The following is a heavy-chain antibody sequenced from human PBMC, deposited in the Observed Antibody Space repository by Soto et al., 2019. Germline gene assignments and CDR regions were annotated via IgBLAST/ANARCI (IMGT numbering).Heavy chain of an antibody. D-gene: IGHD2-2*01. J-gene: IGHJ4*02. V-gene: IGHV1-18*04. CDR2: INTYNGNT. CDR3: ARADASWKYFDY. Sequence: QIPLEQSGVEVQKPGASVKVSCEASGYTFTSYNIHWVRQAPGQGLVWMGWINTYNGNTNYAQNFQGRLTMTTDTSTNTAYMELRSLSSDDTAVYYCARADASWKYFDYWGQGTLVTVSS. CDR1: GYTFTSYN.